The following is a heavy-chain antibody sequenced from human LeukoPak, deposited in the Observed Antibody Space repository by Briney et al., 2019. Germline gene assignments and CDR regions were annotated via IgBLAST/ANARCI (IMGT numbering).Heavy chain of an antibody. D-gene: IGHD3-22*01. CDR2: ISDSGDRT. V-gene: IGHV3-23*01. Sequence: GGSLRLSCAASGFPFSNYAMTWVGQAPGKGLERVSGISDSGDRTYYPDSVKGRFTSSRDNSKNMLYLQMNSLRVEDTALYYCAKGLSTSGYHDYWGQGTLVTVSS. CDR1: GFPFSNYA. CDR3: AKGLSTSGYHDY. J-gene: IGHJ4*02.